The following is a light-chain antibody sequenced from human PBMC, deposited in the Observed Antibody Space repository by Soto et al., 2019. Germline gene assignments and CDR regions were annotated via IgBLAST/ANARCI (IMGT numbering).Light chain of an antibody. Sequence: QSVLTQPPSVSGAPGQRVTISCTGSSSNIGAGYDVHWYQHLPGTAPKLLIYGNTNRPSGVPDRFSGSKSATSASLAITGLQAEDEADYYCQSYDSSLSGYVFGTRTKVTVL. CDR1: SSNIGAGYD. CDR2: GNT. V-gene: IGLV1-40*01. CDR3: QSYDSSLSGYV. J-gene: IGLJ1*01.